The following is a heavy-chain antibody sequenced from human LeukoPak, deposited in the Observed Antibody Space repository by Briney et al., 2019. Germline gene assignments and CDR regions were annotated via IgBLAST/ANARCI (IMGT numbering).Heavy chain of an antibody. CDR1: GGTFSSYA. CDR2: IIPIFGTA. D-gene: IGHD1-1*01. Sequence: SVKVSCKASGGTFSSYAISWVRQAPGQGLEWMGGIIPIFGTANYAQKFQGRVTITADESTSTAYMELSSLRSEDTAVYYCARGQLERPFAYYYMDVWGKGTTVTVSS. V-gene: IGHV1-69*13. J-gene: IGHJ6*03. CDR3: ARGQLERPFAYYYMDV.